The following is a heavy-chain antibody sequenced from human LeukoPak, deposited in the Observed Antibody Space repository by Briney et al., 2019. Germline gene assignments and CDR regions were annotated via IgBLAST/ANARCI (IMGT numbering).Heavy chain of an antibody. CDR1: GFTFSSYW. CDR2: INSDGSST. Sequence: GGSLRLXCAASGFTFSSYWMHWVRQAPGKGLVWVSRINSDGSSTSYADSVKGRSTISRDNAKNTLYPQMNSLRAEDTAVYYCARAPSAAREVYWGQGTLVTVSS. V-gene: IGHV3-74*01. J-gene: IGHJ4*02. CDR3: ARAPSAAREVY. D-gene: IGHD6-6*01.